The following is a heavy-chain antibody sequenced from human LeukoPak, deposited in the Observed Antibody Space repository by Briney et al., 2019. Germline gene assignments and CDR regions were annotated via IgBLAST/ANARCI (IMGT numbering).Heavy chain of an antibody. CDR2: INSDGGST. CDR1: GFTFSSYW. J-gene: IGHJ3*02. D-gene: IGHD3-22*01. V-gene: IGHV3-74*01. Sequence: PGGSLRLSCAASGFTFSSYWMHWVRQAPGKGLVWVSRINSDGGSTSYADSVKGRFTISRDNAKNTLYLQMNSLRAEDTAVYYCASRGVRRDYYDSSGYIGDAFDIWGQGTMVTVSS. CDR3: ASRGVRRDYYDSSGYIGDAFDI.